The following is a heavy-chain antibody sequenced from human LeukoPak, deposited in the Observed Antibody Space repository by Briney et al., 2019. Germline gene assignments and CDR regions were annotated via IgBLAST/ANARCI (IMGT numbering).Heavy chain of an antibody. CDR3: AKDRRENYFDY. CDR1: GFTLSSYA. J-gene: IGHJ4*02. CDR2: ISGSGGST. Sequence: GGSLRLSCAASGFTLSSYAMGWVRQAPGKGLEWVSAISGSGGSTYYADSVKGRFTISRDNSKNTLYLQMNSLRAEDTAVYYCAKDRRENYFDYWGQGTLVTVSS. V-gene: IGHV3-23*01. D-gene: IGHD6-6*01.